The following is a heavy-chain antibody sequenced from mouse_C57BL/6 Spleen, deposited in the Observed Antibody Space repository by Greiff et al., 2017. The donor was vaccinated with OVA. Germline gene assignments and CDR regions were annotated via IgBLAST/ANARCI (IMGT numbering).Heavy chain of an antibody. CDR3: ARHAFYAMDY. Sequence: EVKLVESEGGLVQPGSSMKLSCTASGFTFSDYYMAWVRQVPEKGLEWVANINYDGSSTYYLDSLKSRFIISRDNAKNMLYLQMSSLKSEDTATYYCARHAFYAMDYWGQGTSVTVSS. V-gene: IGHV5-16*01. CDR2: INYDGSST. CDR1: GFTFSDYY. J-gene: IGHJ4*01.